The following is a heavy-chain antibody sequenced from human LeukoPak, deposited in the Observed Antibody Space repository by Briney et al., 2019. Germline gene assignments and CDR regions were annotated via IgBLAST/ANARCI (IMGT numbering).Heavy chain of an antibody. CDR1: GFKFSSFS. J-gene: IGHJ4*02. CDR2: ITSTSSAT. Sequence: GGSLRLSCAASGFKFSSFSMGWFRQAPGKGLEWLSYITSTSSATYYADSLQGRFTISRDNAKNSLYLQINSLRADDTAVYYCARAIASYGDSAYWGQGTLVTVSS. V-gene: IGHV3-48*04. D-gene: IGHD5-18*01. CDR3: ARAIASYGDSAY.